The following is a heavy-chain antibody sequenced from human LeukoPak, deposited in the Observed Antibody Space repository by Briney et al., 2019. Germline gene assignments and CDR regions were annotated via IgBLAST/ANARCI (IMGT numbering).Heavy chain of an antibody. Sequence: PGRSLRLSCAASGFPFDGYAMHWVRQRPGKGLEWVSGISWNGGSVGYADSVKGRFTISRDNAKNSLYLQMDSLRDEDMALYYCAKTRSIDEEYFDSWGQGTLVTVSS. CDR1: GFPFDGYA. J-gene: IGHJ4*02. CDR2: ISWNGGSV. D-gene: IGHD2/OR15-2a*01. CDR3: AKTRSIDEEYFDS. V-gene: IGHV3-9*03.